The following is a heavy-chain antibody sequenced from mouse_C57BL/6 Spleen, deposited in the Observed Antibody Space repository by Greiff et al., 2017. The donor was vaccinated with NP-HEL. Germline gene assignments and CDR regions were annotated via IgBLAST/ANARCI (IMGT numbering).Heavy chain of an antibody. V-gene: IGHV7-3*01. Sequence: EVKLVESGGGLVQPGGSLSLSCAASGFTFTDYYMSWVRQPPGKALEWLGFIRNKANGYTTEYSASVKGRFTISRDNSQSILYLQMNALRAEDSATYYCARSGKPYFDYWGQGTTRTVSS. CDR1: GFTFTDYY. CDR3: ARSGKPYFDY. CDR2: IRNKANGYTT. J-gene: IGHJ2*01.